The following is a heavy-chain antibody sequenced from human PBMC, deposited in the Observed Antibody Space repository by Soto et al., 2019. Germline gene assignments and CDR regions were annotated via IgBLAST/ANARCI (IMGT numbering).Heavy chain of an antibody. V-gene: IGHV6-1*01. CDR1: GDSVSSNSAT. Sequence: SETLSLTCVISGDSVSSNSATLNWIMQSPSGVLDWLGRTYDRCKWYNDYAVSVKSRITIDLDTYKPQFSLQMNSVSPEDTAVYYCARDHFADQWLGYFEYWGQGALVNV. CDR2: TYDRCKWYN. D-gene: IGHD6-19*01. CDR3: ARDHFADQWLGYFEY. J-gene: IGHJ4*02.